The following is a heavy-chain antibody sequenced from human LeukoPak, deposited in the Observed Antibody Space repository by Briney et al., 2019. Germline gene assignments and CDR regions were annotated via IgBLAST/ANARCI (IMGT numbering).Heavy chain of an antibody. V-gene: IGHV3-30*03. J-gene: IGHJ4*02. D-gene: IGHD3-9*01. CDR3: ARDVEGPYDILTGVLDY. CDR2: ISYDGSNK. CDR1: GFTFSSYG. Sequence: GGSLRLSCAASGFTFSSYGMHWVRQAPGKGLEWVAVISYDGSNKYYADSVKGRFTISRDNSKNTLYLQMNSLRAEDTAVYYCARDVEGPYDILTGVLDYWGQGTLVTVSS.